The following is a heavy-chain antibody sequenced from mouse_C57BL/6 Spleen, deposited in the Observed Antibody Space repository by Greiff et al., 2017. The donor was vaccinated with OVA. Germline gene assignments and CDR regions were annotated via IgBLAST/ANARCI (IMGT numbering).Heavy chain of an antibody. Sequence: QVQLQQSGPELVKPGASVKISCKASGYAFSSSWMNWVKQRPGKGLEWIGRIYPGDGDTNYNGKFKGKATLTADKSSSTAYMQLSSLTSEDSAVYFCARYGSNYPYYFDYWGQGTTLTVSS. D-gene: IGHD1-1*01. CDR3: ARYGSNYPYYFDY. V-gene: IGHV1-82*01. CDR1: GYAFSSSW. J-gene: IGHJ2*01. CDR2: IYPGDGDT.